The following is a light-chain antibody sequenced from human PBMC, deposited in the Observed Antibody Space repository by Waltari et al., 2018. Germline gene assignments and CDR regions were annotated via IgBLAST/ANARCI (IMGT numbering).Light chain of an antibody. Sequence: EIVLTQSPGTLSLSPGDRATLSCRASQSVRRSLTWYQQKPGQAPRLLICDTSTRATGIPDRFSSSGSGTDFSLTISRLEPEDFAVYYCQEYVNLPATFGQGTKVESK. CDR3: QEYVNLPAT. V-gene: IGKV3-20*01. J-gene: IGKJ1*01. CDR1: QSVRRS. CDR2: DTS.